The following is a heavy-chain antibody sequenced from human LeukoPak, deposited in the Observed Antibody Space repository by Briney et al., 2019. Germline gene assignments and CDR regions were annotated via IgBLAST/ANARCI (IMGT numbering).Heavy chain of an antibody. D-gene: IGHD4-17*01. CDR2: ISSSSSTI. CDR3: ARLRFNYYYMDV. CDR1: GFTFSSYS. Sequence: PGGSLRLSCAASGFTFSSYSMNWVRQAPGKGLEWVSYISSSSSTIYYADSVKGRFTISRDNAKNSLYLQMNSLRAEDTAVYYCARLRFNYYYMDVWGKGTTVTVSS. J-gene: IGHJ6*03. V-gene: IGHV3-48*01.